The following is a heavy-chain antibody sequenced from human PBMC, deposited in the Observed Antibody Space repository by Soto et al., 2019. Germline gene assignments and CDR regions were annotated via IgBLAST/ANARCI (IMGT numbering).Heavy chain of an antibody. V-gene: IGHV3-21*01. Sequence: EVQLVESGGGLVKPGGSLRLSCAASGFTFSSYSMNWVRQAPGKGLEWVSSISSSSSYLYYADAVKGRFTISRDNDQNVLDLQINSLRAEDTAGSYCARAAGQWLIADVFDIWGQGTMVTVSS. CDR1: GFTFSSYS. J-gene: IGHJ3*02. CDR2: ISSSSSYL. CDR3: ARAAGQWLIADVFDI. D-gene: IGHD6-19*01.